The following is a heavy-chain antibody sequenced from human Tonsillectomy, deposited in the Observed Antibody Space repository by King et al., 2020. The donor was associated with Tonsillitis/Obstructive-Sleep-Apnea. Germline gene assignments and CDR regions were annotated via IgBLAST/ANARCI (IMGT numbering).Heavy chain of an antibody. CDR3: ARVVDRIAARLATHPSNPPFDY. CDR2: IYHSVST. Sequence: VQLQESGPGLVKPSGTLSLTCAVSGGSISSSNWWSWVRQPPGKGLEWIGEIYHSVSTNYNPPLKSRVTISVDKSKNRFSLKLSSVTAADTAVYYCARVVDRIAARLATHPSNPPFDYWGQGTLVTVSS. J-gene: IGHJ4*02. D-gene: IGHD6-6*01. CDR1: GGSISSSNW. V-gene: IGHV4-4*02.